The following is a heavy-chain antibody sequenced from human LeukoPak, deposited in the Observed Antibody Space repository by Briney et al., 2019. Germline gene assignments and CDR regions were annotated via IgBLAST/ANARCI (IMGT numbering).Heavy chain of an antibody. D-gene: IGHD6-19*01. J-gene: IGHJ5*02. Sequence: GASVKVSCKASGYTFTSYGISWVRQAPGQGLEWMGWISAYNGSTNYAQKLQGRATMITDTSTSTAYMELRSLRSDDTAVYYCARDSLNSSGHGGFDPWGQGTLVTVSS. V-gene: IGHV1-18*01. CDR1: GYTFTSYG. CDR3: ARDSLNSSGHGGFDP. CDR2: ISAYNGST.